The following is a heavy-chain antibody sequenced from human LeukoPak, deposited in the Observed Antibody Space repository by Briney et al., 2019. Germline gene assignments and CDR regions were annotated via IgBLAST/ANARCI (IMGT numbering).Heavy chain of an antibody. CDR1: GYTFTGYY. CDR2: INPNSGGT. CDR3: ARRALYGSGNKRGMDV. D-gene: IGHD3-10*01. J-gene: IGHJ6*02. V-gene: IGHV1-2*02. Sequence: ASVKVPCKASGYTFTGYYMHWVRQAPGQGLEWMGWINPNSGGTNYAQKFQGRVTMTRDTSISTAYMELSRLRSDDTAVYYRARRALYGSGNKRGMDVWGQGTTVTVSS.